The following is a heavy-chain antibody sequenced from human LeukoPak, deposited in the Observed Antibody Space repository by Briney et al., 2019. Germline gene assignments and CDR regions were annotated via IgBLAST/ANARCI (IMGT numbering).Heavy chain of an antibody. J-gene: IGHJ6*03. D-gene: IGHD5-18*01. CDR3: ARGYSYGTKEPHYYYYMDV. Sequence: SGTLSLTCTVSGGSISSYYWSWIRQPPGKGLEWIGYIYYSGSTNYNPSLKSRVTISVDTSKNQFSLKLTSVTAADTAVYYCARGYSYGTKEPHYYYYMDVWGKGTTVTVSS. CDR1: GGSISSYY. V-gene: IGHV4-59*01. CDR2: IYYSGST.